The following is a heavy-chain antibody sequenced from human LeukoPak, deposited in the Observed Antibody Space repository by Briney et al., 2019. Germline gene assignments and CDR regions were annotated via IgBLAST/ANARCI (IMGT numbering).Heavy chain of an antibody. CDR1: GFTFSSYS. CDR3: ARDGDIVATINFGY. CDR2: ISSSSSTI. Sequence: GGSLRLSCAASGFTFSSYSMNWVRQAPGKGLEWVSYISSSSSTIYYADSVKGRFTISRDNAKNSLYLQMNSLRAEDTAVYYCARDGDIVATINFGYWGQGTLVTVSS. D-gene: IGHD5-12*01. V-gene: IGHV3-48*01. J-gene: IGHJ4*02.